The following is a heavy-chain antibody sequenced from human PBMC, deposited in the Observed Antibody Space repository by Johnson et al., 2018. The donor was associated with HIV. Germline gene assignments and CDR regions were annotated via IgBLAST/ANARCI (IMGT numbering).Heavy chain of an antibody. CDR1: GFTFTSFA. J-gene: IGHJ3*02. Sequence: QVQLVESGGGVVRPGGSLRLSCAASGFTFTSFAMHWVRQAPGKGLEWVGFISYDGSNKYFTDSVRGRFTISRDNSRNTLFLQMNSLRAEDTGVYYCVRRFYDSSAFDIWGQGTLVTVSS. D-gene: IGHD3-22*01. V-gene: IGHV3-30-3*01. CDR3: VRRFYDSSAFDI. CDR2: ISYDGSNK.